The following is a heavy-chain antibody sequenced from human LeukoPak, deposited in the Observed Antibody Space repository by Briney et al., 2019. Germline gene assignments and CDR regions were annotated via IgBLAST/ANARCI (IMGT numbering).Heavy chain of an antibody. J-gene: IGHJ6*03. CDR2: ISSSSSYI. CDR1: EFSFSNYE. CDR3: ARVSARFLEWLHYYYYYYMDV. Sequence: GGSLRLSCIASEFSFSNYEMNWVRQAPGKGLEWVSSISSSSSYIYYADSVKGRFTISRDNAKNSLYLQMNSLRAEDMAVYYCARVSARFLEWLHYYYYYYMDVWGKGTTVTVSS. D-gene: IGHD3-3*01. V-gene: IGHV3-21*01.